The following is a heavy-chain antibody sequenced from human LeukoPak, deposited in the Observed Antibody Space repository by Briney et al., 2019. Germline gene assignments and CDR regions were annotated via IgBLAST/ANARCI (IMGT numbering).Heavy chain of an antibody. CDR2: INHSGYT. CDR1: GVSFNDYY. J-gene: IGHJ4*02. CDR3: TRMTAGHDY. D-gene: IGHD2-21*02. V-gene: IGHV4-34*01. Sequence: SETLSLTCAVSGVSFNDYYWSWVRQTPGKGLEWIGEINHSGYTNDSPSLKSRVTLSIDTSRKQFSLKLRSVTVADTGIYYCTRMTAGHDYWGQGTLVTVSS.